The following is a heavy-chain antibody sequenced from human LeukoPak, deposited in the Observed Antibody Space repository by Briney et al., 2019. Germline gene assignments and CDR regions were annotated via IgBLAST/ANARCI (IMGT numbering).Heavy chain of an antibody. CDR3: ARLGGSYYTY. CDR1: GFTFSSYS. J-gene: IGHJ4*02. Sequence: GGSLRLSCAASGFTFSSYSMNWVRHAPGKGLEWASSISSSSSYIYYADSVKGRFTISRDNAKNSLFLQMNSLRVEDTAVYYCARLGGSYYTYWGQGTLVTVSS. V-gene: IGHV3-21*01. CDR2: ISSSSSYI. D-gene: IGHD1-26*01.